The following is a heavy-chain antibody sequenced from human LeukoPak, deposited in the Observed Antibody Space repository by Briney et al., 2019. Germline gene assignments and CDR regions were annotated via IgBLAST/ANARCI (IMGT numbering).Heavy chain of an antibody. Sequence: VASVKVSCKTSGYTFANYGITWVRQVTGQGLEWMGYMKPNSGNTGYAQKFQGRVTMTRDASISTAYMELSSLTSEDTAVYYCATELRWKDHWGQGTLVTVSS. V-gene: IGHV1-8*02. CDR3: ATELRWKDH. J-gene: IGHJ4*02. D-gene: IGHD4-23*01. CDR1: GYTFANYG. CDR2: MKPNSGNT.